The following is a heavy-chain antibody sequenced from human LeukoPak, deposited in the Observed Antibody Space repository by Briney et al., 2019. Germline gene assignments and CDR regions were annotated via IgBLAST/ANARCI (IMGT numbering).Heavy chain of an antibody. Sequence: PGGSLRLSCAASGLIFSNYAMHWVRQAPGKGLEWVALISYDGSNKYYADSVKGRFTISRDNSKNTVYLQVNSLRAEDTALYYCAQDRAYIQFYFWGQGTLVTVSS. V-gene: IGHV3-30*04. CDR3: AQDRAYIQFYF. CDR1: GLIFSNYA. D-gene: IGHD5-18*01. CDR2: ISYDGSNK. J-gene: IGHJ4*02.